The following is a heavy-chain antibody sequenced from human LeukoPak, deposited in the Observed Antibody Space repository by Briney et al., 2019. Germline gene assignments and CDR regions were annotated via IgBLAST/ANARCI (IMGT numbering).Heavy chain of an antibody. D-gene: IGHD5-12*01. Sequence: GGSLRLSCVVSGIPFSDYYMNWIRQAPGKGLEWVSYISSSSSYTNYADSVKGRFTISRDNAKNSLYLQMNSLRAEDTAVYYCATARSGYHFDYWGQGTLVTVSS. CDR2: ISSSSSYT. CDR1: GIPFSDYY. V-gene: IGHV3-11*06. CDR3: ATARSGYHFDY. J-gene: IGHJ4*02.